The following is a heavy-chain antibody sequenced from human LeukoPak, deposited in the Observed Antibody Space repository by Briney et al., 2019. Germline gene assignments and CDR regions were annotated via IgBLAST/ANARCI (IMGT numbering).Heavy chain of an antibody. CDR3: ERGLVVPAAISWFDP. D-gene: IGHD2-2*02. CDR1: GVSISSGSYY. CDR2: IYTSGST. J-gene: IGHJ5*02. V-gene: IGHV4-61*02. Sequence: SQTLCLTCTASGVSISSGSYYWSWIPQPAGKEREWIGRIYTSGSTNYNPSLKSRVTISVNTSNNQFSLKLSSVTAADTAVYYCERGLVVPAAISWFDPWGQGTLVTVSS.